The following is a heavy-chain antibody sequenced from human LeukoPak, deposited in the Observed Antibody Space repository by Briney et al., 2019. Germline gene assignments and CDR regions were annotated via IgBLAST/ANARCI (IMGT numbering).Heavy chain of an antibody. CDR1: GFTFSSYA. J-gene: IGHJ3*02. D-gene: IGHD3-22*01. CDR3: AKDLYYYDSSGYAAFDI. Sequence: PGGSLRLSCAASGFTFSSYAMSWVRQAPGKGLEWVSAISGSGGSTYYADSVKGRFTISRDNSKNTLYLQMNSPRAEDTAVYYCAKDLYYYDSSGYAAFDIWGQGTMVTVSS. CDR2: ISGSGGST. V-gene: IGHV3-23*01.